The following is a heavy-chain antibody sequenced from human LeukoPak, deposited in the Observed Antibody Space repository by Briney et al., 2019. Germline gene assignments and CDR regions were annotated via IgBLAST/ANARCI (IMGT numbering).Heavy chain of an antibody. CDR2: ISGSGGTT. CDR3: AAGWYSGSTEY. CDR1: GFTFSSYA. D-gene: IGHD1-26*01. Sequence: GGSLRLSCAASGFTFSSYAMSWVRQAPGKGLEWVSGISGSGGTTYYADSVKGRFTISRDNSKNTLYLQMNSLRAEDTAVYFCAAGWYSGSTEYWGQGTLVTISS. J-gene: IGHJ4*02. V-gene: IGHV3-23*01.